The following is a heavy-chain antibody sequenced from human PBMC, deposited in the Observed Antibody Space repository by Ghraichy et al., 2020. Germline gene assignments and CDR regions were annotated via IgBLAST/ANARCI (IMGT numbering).Heavy chain of an antibody. Sequence: ASVKVSCKVSGYTLTELSMHWVRQAPGKGLEWMGGFDPEDGETIYAQKFQGRVTMTEDTSTDTAYMELSSLRSEDTAVYYCATDWSRRDGYNSDYWGQGTLVTVSS. CDR3: ATDWSRRDGYNSDY. D-gene: IGHD5-24*01. V-gene: IGHV1-24*01. CDR1: GYTLTELS. J-gene: IGHJ4*02. CDR2: FDPEDGET.